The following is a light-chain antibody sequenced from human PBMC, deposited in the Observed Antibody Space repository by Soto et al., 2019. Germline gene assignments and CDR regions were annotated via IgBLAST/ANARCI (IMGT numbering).Light chain of an antibody. Sequence: DNQMTQLPPTLPAAARDRVTITLRASQSISTWLAWYQHKPGKAPKLLIYDASSLESGVPSRFSGSGSGTDFTLTISSLQPDDFATYCCQQFNSYSRTFGQGTKVHI. CDR3: QQFNSYSRT. J-gene: IGKJ1*01. CDR1: QSISTW. V-gene: IGKV1-5*01. CDR2: DAS.